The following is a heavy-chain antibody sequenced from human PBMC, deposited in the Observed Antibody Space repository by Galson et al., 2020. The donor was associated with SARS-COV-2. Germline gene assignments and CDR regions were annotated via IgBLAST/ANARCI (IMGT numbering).Heavy chain of an antibody. D-gene: IGHD6-19*01. J-gene: IGHJ6*02. V-gene: IGHV3-9*01. CDR2: ISWNSGSI. Sequence: GGSLRISCAASGFTFDDYAMHWVRQAPGKGLEWVSGISWNSGSIGYADSVKGRFTISRDNAKNSLYLQMNSLRAEDTALYYCAKDHSSEGYYGMDVWGQGTTVTVSS. CDR3: AKDHSSEGYYGMDV. CDR1: GFTFDDYA.